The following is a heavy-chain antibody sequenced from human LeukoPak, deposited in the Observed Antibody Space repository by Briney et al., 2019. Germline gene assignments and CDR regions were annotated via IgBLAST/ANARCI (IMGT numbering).Heavy chain of an antibody. CDR1: GFTFSSYW. CDR2: IKQDGSEK. J-gene: IGHJ4*02. V-gene: IGHV3-7*01. CDR3: ARNHIAATGTADY. D-gene: IGHD6-13*01. Sequence: SGGSLRLSCAASGFTFSSYWMSWVRQAPGKGLEWVANIKQDGSEKYYVDSVKGRFTISRDNAKNSLYLQMNSLRAEDTAVYSCARNHIAATGTADYWGQGTLVTVSS.